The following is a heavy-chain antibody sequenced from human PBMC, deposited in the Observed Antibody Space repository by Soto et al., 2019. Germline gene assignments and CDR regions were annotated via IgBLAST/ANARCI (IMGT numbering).Heavy chain of an antibody. CDR2: IIPIFGTA. CDR3: ARPGQQLVLHYYYYGMDV. D-gene: IGHD6-13*01. CDR1: GGTFSSYA. V-gene: IGHV1-69*12. J-gene: IGHJ6*02. Sequence: QVQLVQSGAEVKKPGSSVKVSCKASGGTFSSYAISWVRQAPGQGLEWMGGIIPIFGTANYAQKFQGRVTITADESPSTAYMALSSLRSEYTAVYYCARPGQQLVLHYYYYGMDVWGQGTTVTVSS.